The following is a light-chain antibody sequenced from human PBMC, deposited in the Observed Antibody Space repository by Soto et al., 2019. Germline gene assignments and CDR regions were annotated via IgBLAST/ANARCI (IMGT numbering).Light chain of an antibody. CDR1: QSVSSSY. J-gene: IGKJ4*01. CDR2: GAS. Sequence: EIVLTQSPGILSLSPGERATLSCRASQSVSSSYLAWYQQKPGQAPRLLIYGASSRATGIPDRFSGSGSGTDVALTISRLEPEDVAVYYCQQYGSSPLTFGGGTKVEIK. CDR3: QQYGSSPLT. V-gene: IGKV3-20*01.